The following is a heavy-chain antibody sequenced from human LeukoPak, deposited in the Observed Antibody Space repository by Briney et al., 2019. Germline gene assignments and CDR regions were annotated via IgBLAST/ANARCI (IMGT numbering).Heavy chain of an antibody. CDR3: AKLDALVTPSATTNYYHLDV. CDR2: IYADDSDT. D-gene: IGHD2-21*02. V-gene: IGHV5-51*01. J-gene: IGHJ6*03. CDR1: GYSFNTNW. Sequence: GESLKISCRGSGYSFNTNWIGGVRQRPGKGLEWMGIIYADDSDTKYSPSFRGQVTISVGKSISTTYLQWSGLKASDTAIYYCAKLDALVTPSATTNYYHLDVWGKGTTLTVSS.